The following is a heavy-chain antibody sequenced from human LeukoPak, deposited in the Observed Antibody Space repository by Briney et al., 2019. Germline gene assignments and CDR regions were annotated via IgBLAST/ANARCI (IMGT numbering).Heavy chain of an antibody. V-gene: IGHV1-69*04. J-gene: IGHJ6*02. D-gene: IGHD3-10*01. Sequence: AVKVSCKASGGTFSGYAISRVRQAPGRGLEWMGSIFPILGIAKYAQKFQGRVTITADKSTSTAYMELSSLRSEDTAVYYCARVGSYIHYYYGMDIWGQGTTVTVSS. CDR3: ARVGSYIHYYYGMDI. CDR1: GGTFSGYA. CDR2: IFPILGIA.